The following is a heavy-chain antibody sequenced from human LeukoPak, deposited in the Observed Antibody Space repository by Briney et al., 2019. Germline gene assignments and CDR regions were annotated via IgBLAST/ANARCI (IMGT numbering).Heavy chain of an antibody. Sequence: PGGSLRLSCAASGFTFSSSSMNWVRQAPGKGLQWVANIKRDGSEKYYVDSVKGRFTISRDNAKNSLYLQMSSLRADDTAVYYCARLSEMLRGPEVIYYFDYWGQGNLVTVSS. D-gene: IGHD3-10*01. V-gene: IGHV3-7*01. CDR1: GFTFSSSS. CDR3: ARLSEMLRGPEVIYYFDY. J-gene: IGHJ4*02. CDR2: IKRDGSEK.